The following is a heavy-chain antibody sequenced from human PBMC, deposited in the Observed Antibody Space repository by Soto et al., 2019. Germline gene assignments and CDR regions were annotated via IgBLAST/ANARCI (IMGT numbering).Heavy chain of an antibody. V-gene: IGHV3-21*01. D-gene: IGHD2-21*02. Sequence: EVHLVESGGGLVKPGGSLRLSCAVSGFTFSSCTMNWVRQAPGKGLEWVSSISPSTSHIYYADSVKGRFTISRDNAKNSVFVQMNSLRAEDTAVYYCSGCGGGACHQNYGMDVWGQGTTVTVSS. CDR1: GFTFSSCT. CDR2: ISPSTSHI. CDR3: SGCGGGACHQNYGMDV. J-gene: IGHJ6*02.